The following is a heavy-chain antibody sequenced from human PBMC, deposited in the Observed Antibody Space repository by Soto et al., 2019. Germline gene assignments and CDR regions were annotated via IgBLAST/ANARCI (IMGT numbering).Heavy chain of an antibody. CDR1: GGSISSSSYY. V-gene: IGHV4-31*03. Sequence: SETLSLTCTVSGGSISSSSYYWGWIRQHPGKGLEWIGYIYYSGSTYYNPSLKSRVTISVDTSKNQFSLKLSSVTAADTAVYYCARALQGDWDPNWFDPWGQGTLVTVSS. CDR3: ARALQGDWDPNWFDP. CDR2: IYYSGST. J-gene: IGHJ5*02. D-gene: IGHD3-16*01.